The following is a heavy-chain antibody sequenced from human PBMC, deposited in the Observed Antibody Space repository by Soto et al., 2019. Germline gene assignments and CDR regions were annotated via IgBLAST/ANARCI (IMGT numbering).Heavy chain of an antibody. CDR3: ARYCSSTSCYNWFDP. D-gene: IGHD2-2*01. CDR2: IIPIFGTA. CDR1: GGTSSSYA. V-gene: IGHV1-69*13. J-gene: IGHJ5*02. Sequence: SVKVSCKASGGTSSSYAISWVRQAPGKGLEWMGGIIPIFGTANYAQSFQGRVTITAEESTSTAYMELSSLRSEDTAVYYCARYCSSTSCYNWFDPWAQGTLVTVFS.